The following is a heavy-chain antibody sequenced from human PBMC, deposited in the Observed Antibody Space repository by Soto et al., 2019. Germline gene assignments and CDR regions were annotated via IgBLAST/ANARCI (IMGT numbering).Heavy chain of an antibody. D-gene: IGHD5-12*01. Sequence: QLQLRESGPGLVQPSETLSLTCLVSGGSINNSTYYWGWIRQPPGKGLEWIGSIYYSRATYYNPSLRSRITISMDRSKNHFSLKLTSVTAADTAIYYCAPVGIGTTTVDYWGQGTLVTVSS. CDR2: IYYSRAT. J-gene: IGHJ4*02. V-gene: IGHV4-39*02. CDR3: APVGIGTTTVDY. CDR1: GGSINNSTYY.